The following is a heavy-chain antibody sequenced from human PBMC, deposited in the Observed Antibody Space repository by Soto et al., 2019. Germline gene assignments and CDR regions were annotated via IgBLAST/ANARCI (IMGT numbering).Heavy chain of an antibody. CDR2: ISDSGATT. D-gene: IGHD6-13*01. J-gene: IGHJ4*02. CDR1: GFTLRSFA. V-gene: IGHV3-23*01. Sequence: LRLSCAASGFTLRSFAMTWVRQPPGKGLEWVSSISDSGATTFYADSVKGRFTVSRDNSKNTVYLQMNSLRAEDTAIYYCAKLDRIAGFSAFWGQGTLVTVSS. CDR3: AKLDRIAGFSAF.